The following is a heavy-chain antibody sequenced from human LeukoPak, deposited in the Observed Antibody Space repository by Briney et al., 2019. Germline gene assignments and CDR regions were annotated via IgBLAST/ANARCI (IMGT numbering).Heavy chain of an antibody. CDR1: GFTLRSYD. CDR3: ANRGVVIRVILVGFHKEAYYFDS. Sequence: GESLTLSCAASGFTLRSYDMSCVRPAPGEGREWVGATRGRVVKSYHADFVTGRFTISRDNPKNTLCLQMNSLRAEDTAVYFCANRGVVIRVILVGFHKEAYYFDSWGQGALVTVSS. J-gene: IGHJ4*02. CDR2: TRGRVVKS. D-gene: IGHD3-22*01. V-gene: IGHV3-23*01.